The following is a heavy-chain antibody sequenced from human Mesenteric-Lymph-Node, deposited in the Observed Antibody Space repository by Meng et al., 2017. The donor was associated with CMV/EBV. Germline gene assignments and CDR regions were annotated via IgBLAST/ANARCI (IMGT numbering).Heavy chain of an antibody. CDR3: AARRVPATMGAFDI. D-gene: IGHD2-2*01. V-gene: IGHV3-23*03. CDR2: IYSGNTNT. Sequence: WIRQPPGNGLEWVSVIYSGNTNTLYADSVKGRFTASRDNSKNTLYLQMNSLRAEDTAVYYCAARRVPATMGAFDIWGQGTMVTVSS. J-gene: IGHJ3*02.